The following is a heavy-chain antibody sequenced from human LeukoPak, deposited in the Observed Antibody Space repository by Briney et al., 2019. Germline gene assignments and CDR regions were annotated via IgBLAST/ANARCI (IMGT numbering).Heavy chain of an antibody. CDR2: IRFDGGNK. CDR1: GFTFSSYG. D-gene: IGHD4-11*01. V-gene: IGHV3-30*02. J-gene: IGHJ6*03. Sequence: GGSLRLSCAASGFTFSSYGMHWVRQAPGKGLEWVAFIRFDGGNKYYADSVKGRFTISSDNSKNTLYLQMNSLRAEDTAVYYCAETTPYYYYYIDVWGKGTPVTVSS. CDR3: AETTPYYYYYIDV.